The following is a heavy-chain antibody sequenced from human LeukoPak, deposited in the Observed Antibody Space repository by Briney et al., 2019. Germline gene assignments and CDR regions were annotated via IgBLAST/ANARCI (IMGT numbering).Heavy chain of an antibody. CDR3: AKAGQLPPSYYYYMDV. Sequence: GGSLRLSCAASGFTFSSYGMHWVRQAPGKGLEWVAFIRYDGSNKYYADSVKGRFTISRDNSKNTLYLQMNSLRAEDTAVYYCAKAGQLPPSYYYYMDVWGKGTTVTVSS. CDR1: GFTFSSYG. D-gene: IGHD2-2*01. V-gene: IGHV3-30*02. J-gene: IGHJ6*03. CDR2: IRYDGSNK.